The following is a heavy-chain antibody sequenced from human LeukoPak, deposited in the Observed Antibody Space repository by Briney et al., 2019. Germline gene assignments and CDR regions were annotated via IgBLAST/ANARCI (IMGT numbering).Heavy chain of an antibody. CDR3: ASVPRTSRPLDY. V-gene: IGHV4-34*01. Sequence: PSETLSLTCAVYGGSFSGYYWSWIRHPPGKGLEWIGEINHSGSTNYNPSLKSRVTISVDTSKNQFSLKLSSVTAADTAVYYCASVPRTSRPLDYWGQGTLVTVSS. CDR1: GGSFSGYY. J-gene: IGHJ4*02. CDR2: INHSGST. D-gene: IGHD2-2*01.